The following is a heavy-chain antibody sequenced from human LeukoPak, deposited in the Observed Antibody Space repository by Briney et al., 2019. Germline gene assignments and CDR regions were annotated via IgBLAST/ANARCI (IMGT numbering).Heavy chain of an antibody. Sequence: PSETLPLTCTVSGGSISGSGYYWGWIRQPPGKGLEWIGNIYSSGSTYYNASLQSRVTISIDTSKNQFSLRLSSVTAADTAMYYCVKSGGYGLIDYWGQGTRVTVSS. CDR3: VKSGGYGLIDY. V-gene: IGHV4-39*01. D-gene: IGHD1-26*01. CDR1: GGSISGSGYY. J-gene: IGHJ4*02. CDR2: IYSSGST.